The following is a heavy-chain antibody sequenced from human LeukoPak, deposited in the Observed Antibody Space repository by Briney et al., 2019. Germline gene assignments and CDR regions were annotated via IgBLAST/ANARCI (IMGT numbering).Heavy chain of an antibody. D-gene: IGHD3-22*01. V-gene: IGHV3-21*01. CDR2: ISGDSKYI. CDR1: GFTFSRYT. Sequence: GGSLRLSCAGSGFTFSRYTFNWVRQAPGRGLEWVSAISGDSKYIYYTDSVKGRFTISRDNARNSVYLQMNSLGVEDTAVYYCATYSSLNRREFQYWGQGTLLTVSS. CDR3: ATYSSLNRREFQY. J-gene: IGHJ1*01.